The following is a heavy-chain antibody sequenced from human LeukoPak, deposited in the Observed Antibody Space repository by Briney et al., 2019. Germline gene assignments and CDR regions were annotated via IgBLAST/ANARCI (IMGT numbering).Heavy chain of an antibody. Sequence: PGRSLRLSCAASGFSFRNYGMHWVRQAPGKGLEWVAVISEDGGNKYYADSVRGRFTISRDNSKNMLYLQMNNLRPEDTAVYHCAKDADTATIIYWYFDLWGRGTVVTVSS. J-gene: IGHJ2*01. CDR2: ISEDGGNK. V-gene: IGHV3-30*18. D-gene: IGHD5-18*01. CDR1: GFSFRNYG. CDR3: AKDADTATIIYWYFDL.